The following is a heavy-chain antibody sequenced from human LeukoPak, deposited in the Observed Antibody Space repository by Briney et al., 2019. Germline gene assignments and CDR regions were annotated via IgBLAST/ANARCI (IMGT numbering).Heavy chain of an antibody. V-gene: IGHV1-46*01. CDR3: ERAIYCSGGSCHWEFDY. Sequence: ASVKVSCKASGYTFTNYYVHWVRQAPGQGLEWMGIINPRDGSISYAQKFQGRVTMTRATSTSTVYMELSSLGSEDTAVYYCERAIYCSGGSCHWEFDYWGQGTLVTVSS. J-gene: IGHJ4*02. CDR1: GYTFTNYY. CDR2: INPRDGSI. D-gene: IGHD2-15*01.